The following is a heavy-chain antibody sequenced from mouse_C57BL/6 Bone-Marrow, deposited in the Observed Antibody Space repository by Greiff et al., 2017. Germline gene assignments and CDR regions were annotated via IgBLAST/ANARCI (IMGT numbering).Heavy chain of an antibody. J-gene: IGHJ4*01. CDR2: ISYDGSN. V-gene: IGHV3-6*01. Sequence: EVQRVESGPGLVKPSQSLSLTCSVTGYSITSGYYWNWIRQFPGNKLEWMGYISYDGSNNYNPSLKNRISITRDTSKNQFFLKLNSVTTEDTATYYCAKGRWSYAMDYWGQGTSVTVSS. D-gene: IGHD2-3*01. CDR3: AKGRWSYAMDY. CDR1: GYSITSGYY.